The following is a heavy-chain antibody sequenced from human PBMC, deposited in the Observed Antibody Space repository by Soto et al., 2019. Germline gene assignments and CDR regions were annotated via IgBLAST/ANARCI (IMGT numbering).Heavy chain of an antibody. CDR3: VAAAGSSYYYYYGMDV. CDR1: GGTFISYA. D-gene: IGHD6-25*01. CDR2: FIPIFGTA. Sequence: QGQLVQSGAEVKKPGSSVKVSCKASGGTFISYAISWVRQAPGQGLEWMGGFIPIFGTANYAQKFQGRVTITADESTSTAYMERSRLRSEDTDVDYCVAAAGSSYYYYYGMDVWGQGTTVNGSS. V-gene: IGHV1-69*12. J-gene: IGHJ6*02.